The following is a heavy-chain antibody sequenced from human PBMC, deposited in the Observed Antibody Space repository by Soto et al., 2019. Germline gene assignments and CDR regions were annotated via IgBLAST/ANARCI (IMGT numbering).Heavy chain of an antibody. D-gene: IGHD3-10*01. CDR2: ISAYNGNK. Sequence: ASVKVSCKASGYTFTSYGISWVRQAPGQGLEWMGWISAYNGNKNYAQKLQGRVTMTTDTSTSTVYMELRRLRSDATSVYSCARGPNYYGSGSYFWFDPWGQGTTVTVSS. V-gene: IGHV1-18*01. CDR3: ARGPNYYGSGSYFWFDP. J-gene: IGHJ5*02. CDR1: GYTFTSYG.